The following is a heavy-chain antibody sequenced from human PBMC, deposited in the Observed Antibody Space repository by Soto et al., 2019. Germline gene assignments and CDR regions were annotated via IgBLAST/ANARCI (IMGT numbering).Heavy chain of an antibody. CDR1: GGSFSGYY. CDR3: ARTSWAYYYYMDV. J-gene: IGHJ6*03. Sequence: PSETLSLTCAVYGGSFSGYYWSWIRQPPGKGLEWIGEINHSGSTNYNPSLKSRVTISVDTSKNQFSLKLSSVTAADTAVYYCARTSWAYYYYMDVWGKGTTVTVSS. V-gene: IGHV4-34*01. CDR2: INHSGST.